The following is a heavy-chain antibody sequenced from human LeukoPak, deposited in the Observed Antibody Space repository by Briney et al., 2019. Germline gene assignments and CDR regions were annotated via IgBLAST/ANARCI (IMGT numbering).Heavy chain of an antibody. CDR3: ARSVRGGWYDPSYYYYYYMDV. CDR2: IYYSGST. J-gene: IGHJ6*03. CDR1: GGSISTYY. V-gene: IGHV4-59*08. D-gene: IGHD6-19*01. Sequence: SETLSLTCTVSGGSISTYYWTWIRQPPGKGLEWIGYIYYSGSTNYNPSLKSRVTISVDTSKNQFSLKLSSVTAADTAVYYCARSVRGGWYDPSYYYYYYMDVWGKGTTVTVSS.